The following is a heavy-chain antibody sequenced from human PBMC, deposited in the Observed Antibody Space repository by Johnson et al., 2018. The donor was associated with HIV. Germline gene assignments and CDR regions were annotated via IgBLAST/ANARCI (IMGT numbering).Heavy chain of an antibody. J-gene: IGHJ3*02. V-gene: IGHV3-23*04. CDR2: ISGSGGST. Sequence: VQLVESGGGLVQSGGSLSLSCGASGFSVSHNYMNWVRQAPGKGLEWVSAISGSGGSTYYADSVKGRFTISRDNSKNTLYLQMNSLRAEDTAVYYCARDLAYNSRWTGAFDIWGQGTMVTVSS. CDR3: ARDLAYNSRWTGAFDI. D-gene: IGHD6-13*01. CDR1: GFSVSHNY.